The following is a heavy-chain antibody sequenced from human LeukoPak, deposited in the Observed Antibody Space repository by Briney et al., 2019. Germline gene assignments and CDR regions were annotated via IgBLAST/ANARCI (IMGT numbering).Heavy chain of an antibody. CDR1: GYTFTSYG. J-gene: IGHJ6*02. CDR2: ISAYNGNT. Sequence: ASVKVSCKASGYTFTSYGISWVRQAPGQGLEWMGWISAYNGNTNYALKLQGRVTMTTDTSTSTAYMELRSLRSDDTAVYYCARVAYYYDSSGLDVWGQGTTVTVSS. CDR3: ARVAYYYDSSGLDV. D-gene: IGHD3-22*01. V-gene: IGHV1-18*01.